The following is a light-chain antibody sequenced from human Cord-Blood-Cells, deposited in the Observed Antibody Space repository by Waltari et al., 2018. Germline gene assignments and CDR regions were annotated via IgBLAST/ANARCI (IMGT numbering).Light chain of an antibody. CDR2: DCS. J-gene: IGLJ2*01. V-gene: IGLV2-14*01. CDR3: SSYTSSNVV. Sequence: QSALTQPASVSGSPGQSITISCTGTSSDVGGYNYVSWYQQHPGKAPKLMFYDCSNRPSGVSNRFSGSKSGNTASLTISGLQAEDEADYYCSSYTSSNVVFGGGTKLTVL. CDR1: SSDVGGYNY.